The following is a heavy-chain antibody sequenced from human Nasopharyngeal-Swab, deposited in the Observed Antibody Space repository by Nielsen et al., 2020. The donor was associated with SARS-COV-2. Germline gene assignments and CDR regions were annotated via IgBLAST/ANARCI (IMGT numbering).Heavy chain of an antibody. CDR1: GGTFSSYA. Sequence: SVKVSCKASGGTFSSYAISWVRQAPGQGLEWMGGIIPILGIANYAQKFQGRVTITADKSTSTAYMELSRLRSDDTAVYYCARRPATVDDAFDIWGQGTMVTVSS. CDR3: ARRPATVDDAFDI. V-gene: IGHV1-69*10. D-gene: IGHD4-17*01. J-gene: IGHJ3*02. CDR2: IIPILGIA.